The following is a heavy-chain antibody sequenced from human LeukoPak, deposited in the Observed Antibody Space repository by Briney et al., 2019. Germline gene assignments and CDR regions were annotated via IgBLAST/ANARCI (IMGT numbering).Heavy chain of an antibody. V-gene: IGHV4-59*12. CDR1: GDSISSYY. CDR3: ARVAGRYCSSTSCEVDWFDP. J-gene: IGHJ5*02. CDR2: IFNSGNT. D-gene: IGHD2-2*01. Sequence: PSETLSLTCTVSGDSISSYYWSWIRQPPGKGLEWIGYIFNSGNTNYNPSLKSRVTISLDMSKNQFSLKLSSVTAADTAVYYCARVAGRYCSSTSCEVDWFDPWGQGTLVTVSS.